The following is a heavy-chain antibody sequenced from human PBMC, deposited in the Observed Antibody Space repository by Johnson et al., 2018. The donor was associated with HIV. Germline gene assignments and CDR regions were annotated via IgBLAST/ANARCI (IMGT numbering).Heavy chain of an antibody. CDR2: ISYDGSNK. J-gene: IGHJ3*02. V-gene: IGHV3-30-3*01. CDR1: GFTFSSYA. CDR3: ARGALQRGSWYGRDAFDI. Sequence: QVQLVESGGGVVQPGRSLRLSCAASGFTFSSYAMHWVRQAPGKGLEWVAVISYDGSNKYYADSVKGRFTISRDNSKNTLYLQMNSLRAEDTAGYYCARGALQRGSWYGRDAFDIWGQGTMVTVSS. D-gene: IGHD6-13*01.